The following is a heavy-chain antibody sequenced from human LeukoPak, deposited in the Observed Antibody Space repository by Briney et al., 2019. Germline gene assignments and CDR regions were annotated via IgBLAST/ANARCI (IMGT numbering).Heavy chain of an antibody. J-gene: IGHJ4*02. CDR3: ARGGRGYSYGRIFDY. CDR2: INHSGST. D-gene: IGHD5-18*01. V-gene: IGHV4-34*01. CDR1: GGSFSGYY. Sequence: PSETLSLTCAVYGGSFSGYYWSWIRQPPGKGLEWIGEINHSGSTNYNPSLKSRVTISVDTFKNQFSLKLSSVTAADTAVYYCARGGRGYSYGRIFDYWGQGTLVTVSS.